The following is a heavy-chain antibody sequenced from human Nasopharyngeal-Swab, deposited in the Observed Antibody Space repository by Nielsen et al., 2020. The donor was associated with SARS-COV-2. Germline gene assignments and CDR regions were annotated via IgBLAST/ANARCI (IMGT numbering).Heavy chain of an antibody. CDR2: INSDGTVA. CDR1: GFVFSNFW. Sequence: GESLKISCAASGFVFSNFWMHWVRQAPGKGQVWVSRINSDGTVANYADSVKGRFTISRDNAKNTLYLHMNSLRADDTAVYYCAIVFSMSFDHWGQGALVTVSS. J-gene: IGHJ4*02. V-gene: IGHV3-74*01. CDR3: AIVFSMSFDH. D-gene: IGHD2-8*01.